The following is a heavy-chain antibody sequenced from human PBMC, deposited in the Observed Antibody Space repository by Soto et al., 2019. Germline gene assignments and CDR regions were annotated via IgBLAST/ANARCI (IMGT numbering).Heavy chain of an antibody. CDR2: INPNSGGT. D-gene: IGHD2-15*01. V-gene: IGHV1-2*02. CDR3: ARVTREWGCSGGSCYSAIPRY. CDR1: GYTFTGYY. Sequence: ASVKVSCKASGYTFTGYYMHWVRQAPGQGLEWMGWINPNSGGTNYAQKFQGRVTMTRDTSISTAYMELSRLRSDDTAVYYCARVTREWGCSGGSCYSAIPRYWGQGTLVTVS. J-gene: IGHJ4*02.